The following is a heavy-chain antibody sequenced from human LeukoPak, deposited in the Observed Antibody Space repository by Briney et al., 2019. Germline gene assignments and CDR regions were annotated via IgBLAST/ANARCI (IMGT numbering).Heavy chain of an antibody. V-gene: IGHV4-59*01. CDR1: GGSISSYY. D-gene: IGHD3-22*01. J-gene: IGHJ4*02. CDR3: ARGADSSGYYSIFDFDY. CDR2: IYYSGST. Sequence: PSETLSLTCTVSGGSISSYYWNWIRQPPGKGLEWIGYIYYSGSTNYNPSLKSRVTISVDTSKNQFSLKLSSVTAADTAVYYCARGADSSGYYSIFDFDYRGQGTLVTVSS.